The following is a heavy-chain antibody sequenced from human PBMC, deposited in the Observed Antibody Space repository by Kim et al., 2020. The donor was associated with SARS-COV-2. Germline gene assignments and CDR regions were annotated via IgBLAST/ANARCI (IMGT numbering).Heavy chain of an antibody. CDR3: ARRVLVFDY. Sequence: SETLSLTCTVSGGSISSSSYYWGWIRQPPGKGLEWIGSIYYSGSTYYNPSLKSRVTISVDTSKNQFSLKLSSVTAADTAVYYCARRVLVFDYWGQGTLVTVSS. CDR2: IYYSGST. J-gene: IGHJ4*02. CDR1: GGSISSSSYY. V-gene: IGHV4-39*07. D-gene: IGHD3-9*01.